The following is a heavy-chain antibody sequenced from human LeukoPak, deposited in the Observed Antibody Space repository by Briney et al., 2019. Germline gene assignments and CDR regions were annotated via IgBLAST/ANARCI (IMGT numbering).Heavy chain of an antibody. CDR1: GFTFSSYA. Sequence: GGSLRLSCAASGFTFSSYAMHWVRQAPGKGLEWVAVISYDGSNKYYADSVKGRFTISRDNSKNTLYLQMNSLRAEDTAVYYCARDRTSPTIFGVECGWFDPWGQGTLVTVSS. CDR2: ISYDGSNK. D-gene: IGHD3-3*01. V-gene: IGHV3-30*01. CDR3: ARDRTSPTIFGVECGWFDP. J-gene: IGHJ5*02.